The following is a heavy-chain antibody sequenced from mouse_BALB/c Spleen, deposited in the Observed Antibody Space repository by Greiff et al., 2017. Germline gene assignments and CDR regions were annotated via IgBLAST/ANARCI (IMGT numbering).Heavy chain of an antibody. J-gene: IGHJ4*01. Sequence: VQLQQSGPSLVQPSQSLSITCTVSGFSLTSYGVHWVRQSPGKGLEWLGVIWRGGSTDYNAAFMSRLSITKDNSKSQVFFKMNSLQADDTAIYYCAKNDPGYYAMDYWGQGTSVTVSS. CDR1: GFSLTSYG. V-gene: IGHV2-5-1*01. CDR2: IWRGGST. CDR3: AKNDPGYYAMDY.